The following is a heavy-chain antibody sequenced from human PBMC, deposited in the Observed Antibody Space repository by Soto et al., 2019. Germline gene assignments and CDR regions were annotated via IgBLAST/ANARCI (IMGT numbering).Heavy chain of an antibody. V-gene: IGHV1-18*01. CDR3: ARGNCSSTSCYAEDLYFQR. Sequence: ASVKVSCKASGYTFTSYGISWVRQAPGQGLEWMGWISAYNGNTNYAQKLQGRVTMTTDTSTSTAYMELRSLRSDDTAVYYCARGNCSSTSCYAEDLYFQRWGQGTLVTVSS. D-gene: IGHD2-2*01. CDR1: GYTFTSYG. J-gene: IGHJ1*01. CDR2: ISAYNGNT.